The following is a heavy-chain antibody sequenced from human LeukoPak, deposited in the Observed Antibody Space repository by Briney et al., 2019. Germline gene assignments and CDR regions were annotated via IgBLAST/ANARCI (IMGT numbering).Heavy chain of an antibody. CDR2: ISSSGYTI. Sequence: GGSLRLSCAASGFTFSSYEMSWVRQARGKGLEWISYISSSGYTIYYADSVKGRFTISRDNAKNSLYLQMNSLRAEDTAVYYCARITAVAGRDFGYWGQGTLVTVSS. CDR3: ARITAVAGRDFGY. CDR1: GFTFSSYE. D-gene: IGHD6-19*01. V-gene: IGHV3-48*03. J-gene: IGHJ4*02.